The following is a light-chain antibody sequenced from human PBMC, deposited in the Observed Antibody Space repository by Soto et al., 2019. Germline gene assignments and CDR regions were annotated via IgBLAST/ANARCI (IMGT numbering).Light chain of an antibody. CDR1: QSISSY. V-gene: IGKV1-39*01. J-gene: IGKJ1*01. Sequence: DIQMTQSPSSLSACVGDRVTIICRASQSISSYLNWYQQKPGKAPKLLIYAASSLQSGVPSRFSGSGSGTDFTLTISSLQPEDFATYYCQQSYSAPWTFGQGTKV. CDR2: AAS. CDR3: QQSYSAPWT.